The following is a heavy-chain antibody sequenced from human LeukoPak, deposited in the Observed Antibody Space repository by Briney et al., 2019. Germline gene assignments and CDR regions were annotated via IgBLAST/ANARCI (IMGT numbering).Heavy chain of an antibody. CDR1: GYTFTSYG. J-gene: IGHJ4*02. D-gene: IGHD3-16*01. CDR3: ARDLTSGDY. Sequence: GASVKVSCKASGYTFTSYGISWVRQAPGQGLEYMGWISAYSGDTNYAQKYQDRVTITRDTSTSTVYMEMRSLRSDDTAVHYCARDLTSGDYWGQGTLVTVSS. CDR2: ISAYSGDT. V-gene: IGHV1-18*01.